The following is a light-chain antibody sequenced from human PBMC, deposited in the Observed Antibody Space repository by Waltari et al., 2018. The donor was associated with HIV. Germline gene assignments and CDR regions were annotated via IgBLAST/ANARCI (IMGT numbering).Light chain of an antibody. CDR3: CSYADSSTSWV. CDR2: DVS. Sequence: QSALTQPASVSGSPGQSIPISCTGTSSDVGGYNYVSWYQQHPGKAPKLMIYDVSKRPSGVSNRFSGSKSGNTASLTIAGLQAEDEADYYCCSYADSSTSWVFGGGTKLTVL. CDR1: SSDVGGYNY. V-gene: IGLV2-23*02. J-gene: IGLJ2*01.